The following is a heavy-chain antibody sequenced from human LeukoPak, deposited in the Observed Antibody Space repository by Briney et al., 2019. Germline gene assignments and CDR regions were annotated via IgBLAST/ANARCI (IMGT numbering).Heavy chain of an antibody. D-gene: IGHD5/OR15-5a*01. J-gene: IGHJ4*02. Sequence: PGGSLRLSCAASGFTFDDYAMHWVRQAPGKGLEWVSGISWNSGSIGYADSVKGRFTISRDNAKNSLYLQMNSLRAEDTALYYCAVSFDYWGQGTLVTVSS. CDR1: GFTFDDYA. CDR2: ISWNSGSI. CDR3: AVSFDY. V-gene: IGHV3-9*01.